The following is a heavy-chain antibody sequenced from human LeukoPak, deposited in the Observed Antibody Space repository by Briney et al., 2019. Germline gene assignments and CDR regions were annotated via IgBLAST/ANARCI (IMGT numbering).Heavy chain of an antibody. CDR3: ARDLGVIITRTSTPWFDP. Sequence: ASVKVSCKASGYAFTSYGISWVRQAPGQGLEWMGWISAYNGNTNYAQKLQGRVTMTADTSTSTAYMELRSLRSDDTAVYYCARDLGVIITRTSTPWFDPWGQGTLVTVSS. CDR1: GYAFTSYG. D-gene: IGHD3-10*01. J-gene: IGHJ5*02. V-gene: IGHV1-18*01. CDR2: ISAYNGNT.